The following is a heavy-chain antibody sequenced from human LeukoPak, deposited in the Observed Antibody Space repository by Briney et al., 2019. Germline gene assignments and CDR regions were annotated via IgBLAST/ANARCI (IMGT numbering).Heavy chain of an antibody. D-gene: IGHD3-10*01. CDR2: ISYDGSNK. J-gene: IGHJ4*02. CDR3: ARGSWRLVRGAASFES. Sequence: PGRSLRLSCAASGFIFSSYAMHWVRQAAGKGLEWVAVISYDGSNKYYADSVKGRFTISRDNSKNPLYLQMNSLRAEDTAVYYCARGSWRLVRGAASFESWGQGTLVTVSS. V-gene: IGHV3-30-3*01. CDR1: GFIFSSYA.